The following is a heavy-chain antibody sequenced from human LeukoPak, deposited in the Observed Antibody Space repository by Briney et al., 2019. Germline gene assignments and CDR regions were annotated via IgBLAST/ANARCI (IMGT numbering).Heavy chain of an antibody. V-gene: IGHV4-39*07. CDR2: IYYSGST. D-gene: IGHD6-19*01. J-gene: IGHJ4*02. Sequence: SETLSLTCTVSGGSISSSSYYWGWIRQPPGKGLEWIGSIYYSGSTYYNPSLKSRVTISVDTSKNQFSLKLSSVTAADTAVYYCARDISGWYEEVDYWGQGTLVTVSS. CDR3: ARDISGWYEEVDY. CDR1: GGSISSSSYY.